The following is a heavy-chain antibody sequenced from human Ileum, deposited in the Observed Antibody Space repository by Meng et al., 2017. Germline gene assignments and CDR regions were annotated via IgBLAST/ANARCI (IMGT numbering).Heavy chain of an antibody. CDR3: VRHSGYSLDY. J-gene: IGHJ4*02. CDR1: RASPRADTY. D-gene: IGHD3-22*01. V-gene: IGHV4-4*02. Sequence: LLPWRRGLVSTFGTLCLNCAVSRASPRADTYWSWVRQPPEKGLGGLGPSSPRVGAHSTPTPQSPVSMLLAQTKSQYSLMLSSVSASTTAMYYYVRHSGYSLDYWGQGTLVTVSS. CDR2: SSPRVGA.